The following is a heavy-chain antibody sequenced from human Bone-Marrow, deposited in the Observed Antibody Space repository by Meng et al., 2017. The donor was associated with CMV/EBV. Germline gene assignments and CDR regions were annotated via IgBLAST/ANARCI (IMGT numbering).Heavy chain of an antibody. Sequence: GESLKISCAASGFTFSSYAMSWVRQAPGKGLEWVSAISGSGGSTYYADSVKGRFTISRDNSKNTLYLQMNSLRAEDTAVYYCASISSSIAVDYWGQGTLVTVSS. V-gene: IGHV3-23*01. CDR1: GFTFSSYA. J-gene: IGHJ4*02. CDR3: ASISSSIAVDY. D-gene: IGHD6-6*01. CDR2: ISGSGGST.